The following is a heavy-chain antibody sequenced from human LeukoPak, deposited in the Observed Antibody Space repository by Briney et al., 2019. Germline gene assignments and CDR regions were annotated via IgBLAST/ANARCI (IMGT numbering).Heavy chain of an antibody. V-gene: IGHV4-39*07. CDR3: ARLTYGSSRGDY. CDR2: IYYSGST. D-gene: IGHD6-13*01. J-gene: IGHJ4*02. Sequence: PSETLSLTCTVSGGSISSSTYFWGWIRQPPGKGLEWIGSIYYSGSTYYNPSLKSRVTISADTSKNQFSLKLSSMTAADTAVYYCARLTYGSSRGDYWGQGTLVTVSS. CDR1: GGSISSSTYF.